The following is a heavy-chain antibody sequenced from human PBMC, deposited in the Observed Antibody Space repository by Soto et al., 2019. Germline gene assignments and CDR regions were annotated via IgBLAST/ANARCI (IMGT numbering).Heavy chain of an antibody. D-gene: IGHD2-15*01. Sequence: QVQLVQSGAEVKKPGSSVKVSCKASGGTFSSYTISLVRQAPGQGLEWMGRITPILGIATYAQKCQGRVTITADKSTSTCYMELRSRVPEDTAMYYCLRDSGYCSGGSCQIDVPIDFWGQGTLVTPSS. CDR2: ITPILGIA. CDR1: GGTFSSYT. CDR3: LRDSGYCSGGSCQIDVPIDF. J-gene: IGHJ4*02. V-gene: IGHV1-69*08.